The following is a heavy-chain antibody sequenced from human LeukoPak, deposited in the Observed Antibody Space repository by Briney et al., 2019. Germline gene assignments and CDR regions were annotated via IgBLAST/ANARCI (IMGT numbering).Heavy chain of an antibody. CDR3: ARDGDSYYYDSSGYH. CDR1: GFTFSSYW. D-gene: IGHD3-22*01. Sequence: GGSLRLSCAASGFTFSSYWMHWVRQAPGKGLVWVSRINSDGSSTSYADSVKGRFTISRDNAKNSLYLQMNSLRAEDTAVYYCARDGDSYYYDSSGYHWGQGTLVTVSS. J-gene: IGHJ4*02. V-gene: IGHV3-74*01. CDR2: INSDGSST.